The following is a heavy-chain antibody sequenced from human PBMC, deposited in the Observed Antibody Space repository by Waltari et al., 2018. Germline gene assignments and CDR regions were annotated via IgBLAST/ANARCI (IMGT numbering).Heavy chain of an antibody. D-gene: IGHD4-17*01. CDR2: VSPHNGDT. J-gene: IGHJ4*02. V-gene: IGHV1-18*04. CDR1: GYTFTRYG. Sequence: QVQLVQSGAEVEKPGASVKVSCKAIGYTFTRYGISWVRQAHGQGREWMGWVSPHNGDTDYAQKFQGRVTMATDTFMNTAYMELRSLRPDDTAVYYCAGGAPYGDYLPCDYWGQGTLVTVSS. CDR3: AGGAPYGDYLPCDY.